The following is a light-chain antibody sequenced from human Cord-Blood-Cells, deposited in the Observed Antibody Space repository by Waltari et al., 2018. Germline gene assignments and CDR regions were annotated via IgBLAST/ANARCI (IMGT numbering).Light chain of an antibody. V-gene: IGLV3-21*04. CDR1: NIGSKS. CDR3: QVWDSSLYV. J-gene: IGLJ1*01. CDR2: YDS. Sequence: SSVLTQPPSVSVAPGKTARITCGGNNIGSKSVHWYQQKPGQAPVLVIYYDSDRPSGIPERFAGSNSGNTATLTISRVEAGDEADYYCQVWDSSLYVFGTGTKVTVL.